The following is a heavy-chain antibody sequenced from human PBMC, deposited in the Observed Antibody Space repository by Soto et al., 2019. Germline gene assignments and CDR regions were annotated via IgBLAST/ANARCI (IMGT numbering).Heavy chain of an antibody. Sequence: SETLSLTCTVSGGSISSYYWSWIRQPPGKGLEWIGYIYYSGSTNYNPSLKSRVTISVDTSKNQFSLKLSSVTAADTAVYYGARDRVERAGSSWFDPWGQGTLVTVSS. V-gene: IGHV4-59*01. CDR1: GGSISSYY. CDR3: ARDRVERAGSSWFDP. D-gene: IGHD1-1*01. CDR2: IYYSGST. J-gene: IGHJ5*02.